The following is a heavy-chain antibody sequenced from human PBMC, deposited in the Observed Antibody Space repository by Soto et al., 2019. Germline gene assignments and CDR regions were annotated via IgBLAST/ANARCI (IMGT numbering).Heavy chain of an antibody. CDR2: ISGYNGNT. D-gene: IGHD2-2*01. CDR1: GYIFSTYG. Sequence: QAQLVQSGAEVKKPGASVKVSCKASGYIFSTYGITWVLQAPGQGLEWMGWISGYNGNTDDGQKLQGRVSMTIETSTSTAYMELRSLRADDTAVYYCARAERHSTSWYAMDVWGQGTTVIVSS. V-gene: IGHV1-18*01. CDR3: ARAERHSTSWYAMDV. J-gene: IGHJ6*02.